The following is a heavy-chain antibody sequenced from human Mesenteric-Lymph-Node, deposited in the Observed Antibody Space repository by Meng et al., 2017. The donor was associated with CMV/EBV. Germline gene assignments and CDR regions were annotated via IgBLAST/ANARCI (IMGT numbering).Heavy chain of an antibody. D-gene: IGHD3-22*01. V-gene: IGHV3-21*01. CDR2: ISTNSRYI. Sequence: LSLTCAASGFTFSSYSMNWVRQAPGKGLEWVSSISTNSRYIYYADSVKGRFTISRDNAKKSLYLQMDSLRAEDTAVYYCARDPRSSGYPYFFDQWGQGTLVTVSS. CDR3: ARDPRSSGYPYFFDQ. J-gene: IGHJ4*02. CDR1: GFTFSSYS.